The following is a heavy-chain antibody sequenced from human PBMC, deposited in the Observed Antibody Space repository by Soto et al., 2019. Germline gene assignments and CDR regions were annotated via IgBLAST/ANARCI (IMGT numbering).Heavy chain of an antibody. CDR1: GFTFTDSA. CDR3: ARDTYLDSSGPTYYYYYGIDV. CDR2: ISYDGGKK. J-gene: IGHJ6*02. Sequence: QVQLVEAGGGVVQPGRSLRLSCAASGFTFTDSALHWVRQSPGKGLEWVAVISYDGGKKYYADSVKGRFTISRDNSKNAVYLQMNSLRVEDTAVYYCARDTYLDSSGPTYYYYYGIDVWGQGTKVTVSS. D-gene: IGHD3-22*01. V-gene: IGHV3-30*04.